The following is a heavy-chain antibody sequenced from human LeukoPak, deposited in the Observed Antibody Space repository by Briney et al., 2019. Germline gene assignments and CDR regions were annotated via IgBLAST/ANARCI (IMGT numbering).Heavy chain of an antibody. D-gene: IGHD2-2*01. CDR3: AREYGVVVPAAIAYFDY. J-gene: IGHJ4*02. Sequence: SVKVSCKASGGTFSSYAISWVRQAPGQGLEWMGRIIPILGIANYAQKFQGRVTITADKSTSTAYMELSSLRSEDTAVYYCAREYGVVVPAAIAYFDYWGQRTLVTVSS. CDR2: IIPILGIA. CDR1: GGTFSSYA. V-gene: IGHV1-69*04.